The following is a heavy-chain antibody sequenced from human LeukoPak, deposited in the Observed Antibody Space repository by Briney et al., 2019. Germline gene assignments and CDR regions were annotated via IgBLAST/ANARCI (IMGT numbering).Heavy chain of an antibody. CDR2: LNSDGSST. V-gene: IGHV3-74*01. Sequence: GGSLRLSCAASGFTFSSYWMHWVRQAPGKGLVWVSRLNSDGSSTSYADSVKGRFTISRDNAETTLHLQMNNLSAEDTAVYYCARASNRNSINFDYWGRGALVTVSS. CDR3: ARASNRNSINFDY. D-gene: IGHD1-7*01. CDR1: GFTFSSYW. J-gene: IGHJ4*02.